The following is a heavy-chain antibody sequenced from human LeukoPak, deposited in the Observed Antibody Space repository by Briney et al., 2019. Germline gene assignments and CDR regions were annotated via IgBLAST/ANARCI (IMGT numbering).Heavy chain of an antibody. J-gene: IGHJ3*02. D-gene: IGHD6-6*01. V-gene: IGHV4-30-4*01. CDR3: ARTHPVPVLPVAFDI. CDR1: GGSISSGDYY. CDR2: IYYSGST. Sequence: SETLSLTCTVSGGSISSGDYYWSWIRQPPGKGLEWIVYIYYSGSTYYNPSLKSRVTISVDTSKNQFSLKLSSVTAADTAVYSCARTHPVPVLPVAFDIWAKGQWSPSLQ.